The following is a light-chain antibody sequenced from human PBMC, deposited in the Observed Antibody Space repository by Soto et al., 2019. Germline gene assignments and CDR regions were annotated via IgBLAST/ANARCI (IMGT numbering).Light chain of an antibody. J-gene: IGLJ1*01. CDR1: SSNIGTNY. V-gene: IGLV1-47*01. Sequence: QSVLTQPPSVSGTPGQRVTISCSGGSSNIGTNYVHWFQQLPGTAPKVLSNRDNQRPSGVPDRFSGSKSGTSASLAISGLQSEDEAEYYCAAWDDTVRSDVFGTGTKLTVL. CDR3: AAWDDTVRSDV. CDR2: RDN.